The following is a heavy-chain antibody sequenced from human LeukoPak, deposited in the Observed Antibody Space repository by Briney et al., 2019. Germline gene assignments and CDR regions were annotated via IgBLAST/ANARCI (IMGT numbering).Heavy chain of an antibody. V-gene: IGHV1-69-2*01. CDR3: AGGDYFGGNY. Sequence: ASVKVSCKVSGYTFTDYYMHWVQQAPGKGLEWMGLVDPEDGETIYAEKFQGRVTITADTSTDTAYMELSSLRSEDTAVYYCAGGDYFGGNYWGQGTLVTASS. J-gene: IGHJ4*02. D-gene: IGHD4-17*01. CDR2: VDPEDGET. CDR1: GYTFTDYY.